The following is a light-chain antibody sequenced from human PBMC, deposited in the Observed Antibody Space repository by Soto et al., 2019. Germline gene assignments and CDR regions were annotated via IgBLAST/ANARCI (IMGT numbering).Light chain of an antibody. CDR1: QSISKY. V-gene: IGKV1-39*01. CDR3: QQSASTPPWT. Sequence: DIQMTQSPSSLSASVGDRVTITCRASQSISKYLSWFQQKPGKAPKRLIYATSSLQSGVPSRFSGSGSGTDFTLPISSLQPEDFATYYFQQSASTPPWTFGQGTKVEIK. CDR2: ATS. J-gene: IGKJ1*01.